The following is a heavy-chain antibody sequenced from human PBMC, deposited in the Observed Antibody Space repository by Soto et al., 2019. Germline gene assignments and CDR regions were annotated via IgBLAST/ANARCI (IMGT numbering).Heavy chain of an antibody. CDR2: VISASGSV. V-gene: IGHV1-69*06. Sequence: QVQVVQSGAAVKKPGSSVKISCKASGRIFSSFPTSWVRQVPGQGLEWMGGVISASGSVTYAPKFQGRVTMTAVNSAGIGYMELTSLTSEDTAIYYCARVGSRDAYNYVLDQWGPGTMVTGSS. CDR1: GRIFSSFP. J-gene: IGHJ1*01. D-gene: IGHD5-18*01. CDR3: ARVGSRDAYNYVLDQ.